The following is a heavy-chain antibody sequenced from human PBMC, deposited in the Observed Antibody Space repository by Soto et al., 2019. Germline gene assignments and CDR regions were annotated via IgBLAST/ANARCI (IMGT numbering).Heavy chain of an antibody. J-gene: IGHJ4*02. CDR3: AKDSGFSSS. Sequence: GGSLRLSCAASGFTFDDYAMHWVRQAPGKGLEWVSGISWNSGSIGYADSVKGRFTISRDNAKNSLYLQMNSLRAEDTALYYCAKDSGFSSSWGQGTLVTVSS. D-gene: IGHD3-10*01. V-gene: IGHV3-9*01. CDR2: ISWNSGSI. CDR1: GFTFDDYA.